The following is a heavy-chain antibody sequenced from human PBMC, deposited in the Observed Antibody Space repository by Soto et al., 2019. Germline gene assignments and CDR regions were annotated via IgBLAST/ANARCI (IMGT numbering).Heavy chain of an antibody. CDR3: TTEGNGTLRTHYYYGMDV. Sequence: WESXRLSCSASGFTFINACIIWVRHAPGKGLEWVGRIKSKTDGGTTDYAAPVKGRFTISRDDSKKTLYLQMNSLKTEDTAVYYCTTEGNGTLRTHYYYGMDVWGQGTTVTVSS. D-gene: IGHD1-1*01. V-gene: IGHV3-15*01. CDR2: IKSKTDGGTT. J-gene: IGHJ6*02. CDR1: GFTFINAC.